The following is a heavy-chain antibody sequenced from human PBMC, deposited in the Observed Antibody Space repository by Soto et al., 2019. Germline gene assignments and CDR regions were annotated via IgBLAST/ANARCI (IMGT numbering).Heavy chain of an antibody. Sequence: TSETLSLTCTFSGGSISSGGYYWSWIRQHPGKGLEWIGYIYYSGSTYYNPSLKSRVTISVDTSKNQFSLKLSSVTAADTAVYYCARGYCSGGSCYLIKNRNNWFDPWGQGTLVTVSS. CDR1: GGSISSGGYY. CDR3: ARGYCSGGSCYLIKNRNNWFDP. CDR2: IYYSGST. D-gene: IGHD2-15*01. J-gene: IGHJ5*02. V-gene: IGHV4-31*03.